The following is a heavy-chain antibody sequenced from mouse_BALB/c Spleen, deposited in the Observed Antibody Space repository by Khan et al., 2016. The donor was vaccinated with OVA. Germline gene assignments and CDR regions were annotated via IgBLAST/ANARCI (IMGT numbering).Heavy chain of an antibody. CDR1: GYSITSGYG. CDR3: ARTARIKY. V-gene: IGHV3-2*02. Sequence: EVKLEVSGPGLVKPSQSLSLTCTVTGYSITSGYGWNWIRQFPGNKLEWMGYISYSGSTNYNPSLKSRIPITRDTSKNQFFLQLNSVTTEDTATYYCARTARIKYWGQGTTLTVSS. J-gene: IGHJ2*01. D-gene: IGHD1-2*01. CDR2: ISYSGST.